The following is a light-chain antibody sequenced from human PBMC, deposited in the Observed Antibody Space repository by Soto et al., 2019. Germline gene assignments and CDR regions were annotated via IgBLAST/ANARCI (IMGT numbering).Light chain of an antibody. CDR2: GAS. J-gene: IGKJ1*01. Sequence: EIVLTQSPGTLSLSPGERATLSCRASQSVSSSYLAWYQQKPGQAPRLLIYGASSRATGIPDRFSGSGSGTGFSLTISRLEPEDSAVYYGQQYFSSFVWTFGQGTKVEIK. V-gene: IGKV3-20*01. CDR3: QQYFSSFVWT. CDR1: QSVSSSY.